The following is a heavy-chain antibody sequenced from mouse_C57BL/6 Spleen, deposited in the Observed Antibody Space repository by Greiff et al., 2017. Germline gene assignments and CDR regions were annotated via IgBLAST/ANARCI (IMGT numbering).Heavy chain of an antibody. CDR1: GYTFTSYW. CDR3: ARGGYYYGSSSYYFDY. Sequence: VQLQQPGAELVKPGASVKLSCKASGYTFTSYWMHWVKQRPGRGLEWIGRIDPNSGGTKYTEKFQSKATLTADKSSSTAYMQLSRLTSEDSAVXYCARGGYYYGSSSYYFDYWGQGTTRTVSS. J-gene: IGHJ2*01. D-gene: IGHD1-1*01. CDR2: IDPNSGGT. V-gene: IGHV1-72*01.